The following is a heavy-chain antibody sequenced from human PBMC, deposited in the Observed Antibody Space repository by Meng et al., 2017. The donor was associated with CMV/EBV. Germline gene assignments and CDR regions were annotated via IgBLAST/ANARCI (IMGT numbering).Heavy chain of an antibody. D-gene: IGHD1-7*01. J-gene: IGHJ2*01. Sequence: YGDDGNKPWASVKVSCKASGYPLTGYYMHWVRQAPGQGLEWMGWINPHSGGTNYAQKFQGRVTMTRDTSISTAYMELSRLRSDDTAVYYCATYIGNYINWYFDLWGRGTLVTVSS. V-gene: IGHV1-2*02. CDR2: INPHSGGT. CDR1: GYPLTGYY. CDR3: ATYIGNYINWYFDL.